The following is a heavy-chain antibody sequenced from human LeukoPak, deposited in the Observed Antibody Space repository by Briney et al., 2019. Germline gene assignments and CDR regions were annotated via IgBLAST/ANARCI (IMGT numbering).Heavy chain of an antibody. CDR3: AREVYYYDSSGYYYDY. CDR2: INHSGTT. J-gene: IGHJ4*02. D-gene: IGHD3-22*01. V-gene: IGHV4-34*09. CDR1: GGSFSAYY. Sequence: SETLSLTCAVYGGSFSAYYWSWIRQPPGKGLEWSGEINHSGTTNYNPSLKSRVNISVDTSENQFSLKLSAVTAADTAVYYCAREVYYYDSSGYYYDYWGQGTLVTVSS.